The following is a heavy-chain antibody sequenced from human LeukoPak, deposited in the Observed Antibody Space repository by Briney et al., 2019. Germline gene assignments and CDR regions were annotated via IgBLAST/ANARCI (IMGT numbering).Heavy chain of an antibody. CDR2: MNPNSGNT. V-gene: IGHV1-8*01. Sequence: ASVKVSCKASGYTFTSYDINWVRRATGQGLEWMGWMNPNSGNTGYAQKFQGRVTMTRNTSISTAYMELSSLRSEDTAVYYCARGAAIVVVPAAQYTFDYWGQGTLVTVSS. D-gene: IGHD2-2*01. CDR3: ARGAAIVVVPAAQYTFDY. CDR1: GYTFTSYD. J-gene: IGHJ4*02.